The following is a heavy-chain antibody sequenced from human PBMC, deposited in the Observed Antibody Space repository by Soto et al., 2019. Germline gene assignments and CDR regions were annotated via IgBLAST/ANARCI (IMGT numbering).Heavy chain of an antibody. CDR2: ISSSGSTI. CDR1: GFTFGDYN. CDR3: ARPHSYGYSAHYYYYMDV. V-gene: IGHV3-11*01. Sequence: QVQLVESGGALVKPEGPLRLSCAAPGFTFGDYNMSWIRQAPGKGREWVSYISSSGSTIYYADSVKGRFTISRDNAKNSLYLQMNSLRAEDTAVYYCARPHSYGYSAHYYYYMDVWGKGTTVTVSS. D-gene: IGHD5-18*01. J-gene: IGHJ6*03.